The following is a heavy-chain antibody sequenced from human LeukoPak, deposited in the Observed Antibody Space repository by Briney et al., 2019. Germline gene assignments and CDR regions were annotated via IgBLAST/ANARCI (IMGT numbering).Heavy chain of an antibody. J-gene: IGHJ4*02. Sequence: GGSLRLSCAASGFTFSSYAMSWARQAPGKGLEWVSAISGRGGDTYYSGNVKGRFTISRDNSKNTLYLQMNSLRADDTAVYYCAKDLGGEGGSGFPGYWGQGTLVTVSS. CDR3: AKDLGGEGGSGFPGY. V-gene: IGHV3-23*01. CDR2: ISGRGGDT. D-gene: IGHD3-10*01. CDR1: GFTFSSYA.